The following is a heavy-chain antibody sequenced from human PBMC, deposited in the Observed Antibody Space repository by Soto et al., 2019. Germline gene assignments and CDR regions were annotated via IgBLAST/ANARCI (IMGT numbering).Heavy chain of an antibody. CDR2: IIPVFGTP. D-gene: IGHD6-13*01. CDR3: ARGGALSTSWYWGDGLDS. V-gene: IGHV1-69*06. CDR1: GYSFSSHA. J-gene: IGHJ4*02. Sequence: QVQLEQSGSEVKKSGSSVKVSCKASGYSFSSHAITWVRQAPGQGLEWMGGIIPVFGTPSYAQKFQGRVTSSAEKSTNTSYLELRSLRSEDTAFYYCARGGALSTSWYWGDGLDSWGKGTQVTVSS.